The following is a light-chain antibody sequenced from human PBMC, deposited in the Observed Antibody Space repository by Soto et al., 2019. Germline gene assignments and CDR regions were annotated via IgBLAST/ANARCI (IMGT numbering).Light chain of an antibody. J-gene: IGKJ2*01. CDR2: GAF. CDR1: QTVSSN. Sequence: EVVMTQSPATLSVSPGESATLSCRASQTVSSNVAWYQQRPGQAPRLLIDGAFTRATGVPARFSGSRSGTEFTLTISSPQSEDFALYYCQQHNNWPYTFSQGTKLEIK. V-gene: IGKV3-15*01. CDR3: QQHNNWPYT.